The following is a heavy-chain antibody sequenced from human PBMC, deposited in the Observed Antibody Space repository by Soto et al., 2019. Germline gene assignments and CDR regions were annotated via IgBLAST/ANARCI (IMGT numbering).Heavy chain of an antibody. J-gene: IGHJ4*02. Sequence: GESLKISCKWSGFTFTSCWIAWVRQMPGKGPEWMGVVFPGDSDTRYSPSFPGQVIISADKSTSTAYLQWTSLKASDSAIYYCARQGEGFYQRQIDFWGQGTLVKVSS. V-gene: IGHV5-51*01. CDR3: ARQGEGFYQRQIDF. CDR2: VFPGDSDT. D-gene: IGHD3-10*01. CDR1: GFTFTSCW.